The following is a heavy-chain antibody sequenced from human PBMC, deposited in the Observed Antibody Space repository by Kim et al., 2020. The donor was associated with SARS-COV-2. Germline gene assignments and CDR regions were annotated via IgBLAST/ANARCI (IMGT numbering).Heavy chain of an antibody. D-gene: IGHD6-19*01. J-gene: IGHJ1*01. CDR2: ISYDGSNK. CDR3: AKVPGSSGWYVGYSQH. Sequence: GGSLRLSCAASGFTFSSYGMHWVRQAPGKGLEWVAVISYDGSNKYYADSVKGRFTISRDNSKNTLYLQMNSLRAEDTAVYYCAKVPGSSGWYVGYSQHWG. V-gene: IGHV3-30*18. CDR1: GFTFSSYG.